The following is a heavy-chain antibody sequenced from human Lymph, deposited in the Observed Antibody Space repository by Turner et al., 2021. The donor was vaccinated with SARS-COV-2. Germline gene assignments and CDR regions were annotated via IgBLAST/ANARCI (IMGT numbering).Heavy chain of an antibody. V-gene: IGHV4-4*07. CDR3: ARDGYYDSSGYYLRGEGVFDL. CDR1: GGSISSYY. CDR2: IYTSGST. D-gene: IGHD3-22*01. Sequence: QVQLQESRPGLVKPSETLSLTCTVPGGSISSYYWSWIRQPAGKGLEWIGRIYTSGSTNYNSSLKSRVTMSVDTSKNQFSLKLSSVTAADTAVYYFARDGYYDSSGYYLRGEGVFDLWGRGTLVTVSS. J-gene: IGHJ2*01.